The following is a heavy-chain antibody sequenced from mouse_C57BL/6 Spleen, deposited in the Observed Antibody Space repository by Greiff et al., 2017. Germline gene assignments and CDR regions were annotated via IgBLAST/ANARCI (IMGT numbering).Heavy chain of an antibody. J-gene: IGHJ2*01. CDR1: GYTFTGYW. CDR2: ILPGSGST. Sequence: QVQLKQSGAELMKPGASVKLSCKATGYTFTGYWIEWVKQRPGHGLEWIGEILPGSGSTNYNETFKGKATFTADTSSNTAYMQLSSLTTEDAAIYYCARKRHYYGSSYDFDYWGQGTTLTVSS. D-gene: IGHD1-1*01. CDR3: ARKRHYYGSSYDFDY. V-gene: IGHV1-9*01.